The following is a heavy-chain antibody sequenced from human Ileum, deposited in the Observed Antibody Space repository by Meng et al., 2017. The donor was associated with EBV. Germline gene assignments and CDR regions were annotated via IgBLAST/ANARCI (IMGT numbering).Heavy chain of an antibody. CDR2: IFHVGTG. J-gene: IGHJ4*02. CDR3: AARVGGSYSGFDL. Sequence: VPRNGAGQALAKPSGTLSLTVAVAGDSSSRHRGWGWVRQPPTKGPEWIGKIFHVGTGNYNPSLKSRVTISMDTSKNQISLGLTSVTAADTAVYYCAARVGGSYSGFDLWGQGTLVTVSS. V-gene: IGHV4-4*02. CDR1: GDSSSRHRG. D-gene: IGHD1-26*01.